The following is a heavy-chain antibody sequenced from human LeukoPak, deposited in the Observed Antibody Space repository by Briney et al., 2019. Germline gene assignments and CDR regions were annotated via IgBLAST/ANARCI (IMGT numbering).Heavy chain of an antibody. CDR2: MYSGGDT. Sequence: PGGSLRLSCSASGFTFGDYAMTWGRQAPGKGLEWVSVMYSGGDTYYADSVKGRFTFSRDISKNTLYLQMNGLRTEDTAMYYCARDAPQVPAAGVLASWGQGTLVTVSS. V-gene: IGHV3-53*01. D-gene: IGHD6-13*01. CDR1: GFTFGDYA. J-gene: IGHJ5*02. CDR3: ARDAPQVPAAGVLAS.